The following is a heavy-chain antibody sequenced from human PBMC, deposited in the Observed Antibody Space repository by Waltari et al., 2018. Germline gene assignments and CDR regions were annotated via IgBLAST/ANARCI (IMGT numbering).Heavy chain of an antibody. V-gene: IGHV3-53*02. Sequence: EEQLVETGGGLIQPGGSLRLYCTASGFSFSSNSISWVCQATGKGLEWVSVIYDGDRTAYADSVKGRFTISRDKSQNTLFLQMNSLGVEDTARYYCARDLRIFGVVNRVVHDAFDIWGQGTLVTVSS. CDR2: IYDGDRT. D-gene: IGHD3-3*01. CDR1: GFSFSSNS. J-gene: IGHJ3*02. CDR3: ARDLRIFGVVNRVVHDAFDI.